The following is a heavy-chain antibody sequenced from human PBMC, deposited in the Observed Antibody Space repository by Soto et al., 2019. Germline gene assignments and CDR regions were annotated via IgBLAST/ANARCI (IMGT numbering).Heavy chain of an antibody. CDR3: TADTAMTNYGMDV. Sequence: EVQLVESGGGLVQPGGSLKLSCAASGFTFSGSAMHWVRQASGKWLEWVGRIRSKANSYATAYAASVKGRFTISRDDSKNTAYLQMNSLQTEDTAVYYCTADTAMTNYGMDVWGQGTTVTVSS. CDR2: IRSKANSYAT. D-gene: IGHD5-18*01. V-gene: IGHV3-73*02. CDR1: GFTFSGSA. J-gene: IGHJ6*02.